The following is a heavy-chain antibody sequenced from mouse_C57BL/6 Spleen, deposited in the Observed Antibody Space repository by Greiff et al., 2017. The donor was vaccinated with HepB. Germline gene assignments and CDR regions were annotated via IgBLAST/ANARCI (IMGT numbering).Heavy chain of an antibody. CDR2: INPNYGTT. Sequence: VQLQQSGPELVKPGASVKISCKASGYSFTDYNMNWVKQSNGKSLEWIGVINPNYGTTSYNQKFKGKATLTVDKSSSTAYMQLNSLTSEDSAVYYCPSTGLRGSSYPFAYWGQGTLVTVSA. CDR3: PSTGLRGSSYPFAY. J-gene: IGHJ3*01. V-gene: IGHV1-39*01. D-gene: IGHD1-1*01. CDR1: GYSFTDYN.